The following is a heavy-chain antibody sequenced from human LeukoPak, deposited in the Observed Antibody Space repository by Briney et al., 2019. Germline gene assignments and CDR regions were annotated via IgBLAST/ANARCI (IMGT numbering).Heavy chain of an antibody. CDR1: GDSINSYY. V-gene: IGHV4-59*01. J-gene: IGHJ6*03. D-gene: IGHD6-13*01. Sequence: PSETLSLTCTVSGDSINSYYWSWIRQPPGKGLEWIGYIYYSGSTNYNPSLKSRVTISVDTSKNQFSLKLSSVTAADTAVYYCARTTEAHSWRTRYYDYYMDVWGKGTTVTVSS. CDR2: IYYSGST. CDR3: ARTTEAHSWRTRYYDYYMDV.